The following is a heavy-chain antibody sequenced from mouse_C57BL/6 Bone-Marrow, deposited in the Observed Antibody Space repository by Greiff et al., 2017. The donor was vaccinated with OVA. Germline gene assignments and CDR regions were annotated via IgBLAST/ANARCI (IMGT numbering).Heavy chain of an antibody. CDR1: GISITTGNYR. CDR3: ARGYYGSSPYWYFDV. Sequence: EVKLVESGPGLVKPSQTVFLTCTVTGISITTGNYRWSWLRQFPGNKLEWIGYIYYSGTSTYNPSLTSRTTITRDTPKNQFFLEMNSLTAEDTATYYCARGYYGSSPYWYFDVWGTGTTVTVSS. CDR2: IYYSGTS. D-gene: IGHD1-1*01. V-gene: IGHV3-5*01. J-gene: IGHJ1*03.